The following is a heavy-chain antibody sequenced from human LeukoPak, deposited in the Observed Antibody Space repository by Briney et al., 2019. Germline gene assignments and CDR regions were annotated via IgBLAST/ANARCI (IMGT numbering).Heavy chain of an antibody. V-gene: IGHV4-38-2*01. CDR2: IYHSGST. CDR1: GYSISSSYY. J-gene: IGHJ2*01. CDR3: ARAHCSSTSCSYFDL. Sequence: SETLSLTCAVSGYSISSSYYWGWIRQPPGKGLERIGSIYHSGSTYYNPSLKSRVTISVDTSKNQFSLKLSSVTAADTAVYYCARAHCSSTSCSYFDLWGRGTLVTVSS. D-gene: IGHD2-2*01.